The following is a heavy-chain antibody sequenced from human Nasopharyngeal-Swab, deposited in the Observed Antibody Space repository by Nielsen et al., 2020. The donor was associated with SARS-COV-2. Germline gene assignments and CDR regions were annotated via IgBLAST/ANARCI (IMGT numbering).Heavy chain of an antibody. D-gene: IGHD1-26*01. CDR3: AREGPRVGY. CDR2: IYSGGST. CDR1: GFTFSTYD. V-gene: IGHV3-53*04. Sequence: GESLKISCAASGFTFSTYDMSWVRQAPGKGLEWVSVIYSGGSTYYADSVKGRFTISRHNSKNTLYLQMNSLRAEDTAVYYCAREGPRVGYWGQGTLVTVSS. J-gene: IGHJ4*02.